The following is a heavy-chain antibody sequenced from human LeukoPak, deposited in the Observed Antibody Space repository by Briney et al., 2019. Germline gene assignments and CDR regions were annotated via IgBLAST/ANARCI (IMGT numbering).Heavy chain of an antibody. D-gene: IGHD6-13*01. J-gene: IGHJ5*02. Sequence: PSETLSLTCTVSGGSVSSAGYYWSWIRQPPGKGLEWIGYIYYSGSTNYNPSLRSRVTISLDTSKNQFSLKLSSVTAADTAVYFCARDPTAAGKGAWFDPWGQGTLVTVSS. CDR3: ARDPTAAGKGAWFDP. V-gene: IGHV4-61*08. CDR1: GGSVSSAGYY. CDR2: IYYSGST.